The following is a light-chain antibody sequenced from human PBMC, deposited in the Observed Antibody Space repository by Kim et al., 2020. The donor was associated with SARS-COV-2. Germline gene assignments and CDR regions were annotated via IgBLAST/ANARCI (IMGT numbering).Light chain of an antibody. V-gene: IGLV1-44*01. CDR3: AAWDDSLDSPV. CDR2: TND. CDR1: NSNIGKNT. Sequence: QSVLTQPPSASATPGQRVTISCTGSNSNIGKNTVNWFQQFPGTAPKLVVYTNDQRPSGVPERFSGSKSGTSASLAISGLRSEDEGDYYCAAWDDSLDSPVFGGGTQLTVL. J-gene: IGLJ3*02.